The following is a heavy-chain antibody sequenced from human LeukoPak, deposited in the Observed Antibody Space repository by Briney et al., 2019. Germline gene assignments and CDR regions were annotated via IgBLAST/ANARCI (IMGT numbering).Heavy chain of an antibody. CDR3: ARPHSGYGGDY. Sequence: PGESLKISCKGSGYSFTSYWIGWVRQMPGKGLEWMGIIYPGDSDTRYSPSFQGQVTNSADKSISTAYLQWSSLKASDTAVYCARPHSGYGGDYWGQGTLVTVSS. D-gene: IGHD5-12*01. V-gene: IGHV5-51*01. CDR1: GYSFTSYW. CDR2: IYPGDSDT. J-gene: IGHJ4*02.